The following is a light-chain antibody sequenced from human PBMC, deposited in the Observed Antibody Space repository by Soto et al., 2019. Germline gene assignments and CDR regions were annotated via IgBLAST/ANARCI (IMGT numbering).Light chain of an antibody. CDR2: DVS. J-gene: IGLJ1*01. CDR3: CSYAGSYTYV. V-gene: IGLV2-11*01. CDR1: RSDVGGYNY. Sequence: QSALTQPRSVSGSPGQSVTISCTGTRSDVGGYNYVSWYQQHPGKAPKVMIYDVSKRPSGVPDRFSGSKSGNTASLTISGLQAEDEADYYCCSYAGSYTYVFGTGTKLTVL.